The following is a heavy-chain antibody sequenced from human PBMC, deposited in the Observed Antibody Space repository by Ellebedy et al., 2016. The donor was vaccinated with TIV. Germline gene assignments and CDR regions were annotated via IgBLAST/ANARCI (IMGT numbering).Heavy chain of an antibody. CDR3: ARRKDSSSWYDAFDI. J-gene: IGHJ3*02. Sequence: KVSCKGSGYSFTRYWIGWVRQMPGKGLEWMGIIYPGDSDTRYSPSFQGQVTISADKSISTAYLQWSSLKASDTAMYYCARRKDSSSWYDAFDIWGQGTMVTVSS. CDR1: GYSFTRYW. CDR2: IYPGDSDT. D-gene: IGHD6-13*01. V-gene: IGHV5-51*01.